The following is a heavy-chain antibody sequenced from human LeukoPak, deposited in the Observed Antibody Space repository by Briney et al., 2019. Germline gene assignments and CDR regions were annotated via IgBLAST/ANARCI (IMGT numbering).Heavy chain of an antibody. J-gene: IGHJ2*01. CDR2: IIPIFGTA. D-gene: IGHD3-22*01. V-gene: IGHV1-69*13. CDR3: ARDRYYDSSGYYYEPGWYFDL. CDR1: GGTFSSYA. Sequence: SVKVSCKASGGTFSSYAISWVRQAPGQGLEWMGGIIPIFGTANYAQKFQGRVTITADESTSTAYMELSSLRSEDTAVYYCARDRYYDSSGYYYEPGWYFDLWGRGTLVTVSS.